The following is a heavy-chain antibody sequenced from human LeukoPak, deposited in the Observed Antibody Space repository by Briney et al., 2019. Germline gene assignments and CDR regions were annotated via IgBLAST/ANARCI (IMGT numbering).Heavy chain of an antibody. V-gene: IGHV4-59*01. D-gene: IGHD3-10*01. CDR1: GGSISSYY. J-gene: IGHJ4*02. CDR2: IYYSGST. Sequence: SSETLSLTCTVSGGSISSYYWSWIRQPPGKGLEWIGYIYYSGSTNYNPSLKSRVTISVDTSKNQFSLKLSSVTAADTAVYYCARAARLLWFGESHFDYWGQGTLVTVSS. CDR3: ARAARLLWFGESHFDY.